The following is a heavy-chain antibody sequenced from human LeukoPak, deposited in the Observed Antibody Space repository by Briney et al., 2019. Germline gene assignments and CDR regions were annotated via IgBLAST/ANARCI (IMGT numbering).Heavy chain of an antibody. Sequence: ASVKVSCKASGYTFTGYYMHWVRQAPGQGLEWMGWINPNSGGTNYAQKFQGRVTMTRDTSISTAYMELSRLRSDDTAVYYCAREYYYGSDFFDYWGQGTLVTVSS. CDR2: INPNSGGT. CDR3: AREYYYGSDFFDY. D-gene: IGHD3-10*01. J-gene: IGHJ4*02. CDR1: GYTFTGYY. V-gene: IGHV1-2*02.